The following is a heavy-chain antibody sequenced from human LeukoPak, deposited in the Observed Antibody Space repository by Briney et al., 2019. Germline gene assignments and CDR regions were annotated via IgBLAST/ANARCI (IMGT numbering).Heavy chain of an antibody. Sequence: PGGSLRLSCAASGFTFSSYSMNWVRQAPGKGLEWLSYISSSSSTIYYADSVKGRFTISRDNAKNSLYLQMNSLRAEDTAVYYCARDLAQAPSLPAAIGYWGQGTLVTVSS. V-gene: IGHV3-48*04. CDR1: GFTFSSYS. CDR3: ARDLAQAPSLPAAIGY. D-gene: IGHD2-2*01. J-gene: IGHJ4*02. CDR2: ISSSSSTI.